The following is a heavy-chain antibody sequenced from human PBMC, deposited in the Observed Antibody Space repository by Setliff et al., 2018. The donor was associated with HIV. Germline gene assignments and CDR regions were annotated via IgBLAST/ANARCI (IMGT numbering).Heavy chain of an antibody. Sequence: GSLRLSCAASGFTVSTNYMSWVRQAPGKGLEGVSLIYSGGSTYYADSVKGRFTISRDNSKSTLYLQMNSLRADDTAVYYCARKHSSGFYVYYYYYMDLWGKGTTVTVSS. D-gene: IGHD6-19*01. CDR1: GFTVSTNY. J-gene: IGHJ6*03. V-gene: IGHV3-53*01. CDR3: ARKHSSGFYVYYYYYMDL. CDR2: IYSGGST.